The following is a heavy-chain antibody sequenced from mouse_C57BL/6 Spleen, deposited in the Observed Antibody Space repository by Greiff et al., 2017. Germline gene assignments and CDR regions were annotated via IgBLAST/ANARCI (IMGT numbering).Heavy chain of an antibody. CDR1: DYTFTGYD. CDR3: ASSDLYDYDDGAWFAY. D-gene: IGHD2-4*01. Sequence: LQESGPELVKPGASVKLSCRASDYTFTGYDINWVKRRPGRGLEGIGGIFPRDGSTKYNEKFKGKATLTVDTSSSTAYMGPHSLTSEDSAVYFCASSDLYDYDDGAWFAYWGQGTLVTVSA. V-gene: IGHV1-85*01. J-gene: IGHJ3*01. CDR2: IFPRDGST.